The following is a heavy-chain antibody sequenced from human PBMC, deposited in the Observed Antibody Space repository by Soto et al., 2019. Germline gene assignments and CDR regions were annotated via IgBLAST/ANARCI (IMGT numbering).Heavy chain of an antibody. D-gene: IGHD6-6*01. CDR3: AREGSSSAFDY. Sequence: GGSLRLSCAASGFTFSSYAMSWVRQAPGKGLEWVAAVSCSGGTTYYADSVKGRFTISRDNSKNTLYLQMNSLRAEDTAVYYCAREGSSSAFDYWGQGTLVTVSS. J-gene: IGHJ4*02. CDR2: VSCSGGTT. CDR1: GFTFSSYA. V-gene: IGHV3-23*01.